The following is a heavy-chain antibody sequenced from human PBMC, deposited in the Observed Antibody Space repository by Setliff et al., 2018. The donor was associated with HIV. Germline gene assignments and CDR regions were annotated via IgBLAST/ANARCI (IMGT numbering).Heavy chain of an antibody. CDR1: GYSISSGYY. CDR3: ARDYAGWSYVPHAFDI. V-gene: IGHV4-38-2*02. J-gene: IGHJ3*02. D-gene: IGHD1-26*01. CDR2: IYHSGST. Sequence: SSETLSLTCAVSGYSISSGYYWGWIRQPPGKGLEWIGSIYHSGSTYYNPSLKSRVTISVDTSKNRFSLKLSSVTAADTAVYYCARDYAGWSYVPHAFDIWGQGTMVTVSS.